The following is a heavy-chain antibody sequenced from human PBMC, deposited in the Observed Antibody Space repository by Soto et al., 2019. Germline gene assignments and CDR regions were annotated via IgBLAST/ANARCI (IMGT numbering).Heavy chain of an antibody. CDR2: MNPNSGNT. CDR1: GYTFTSYD. J-gene: IGHJ6*02. Sequence: SLNLYCKASGYTFTSYDSNWVRQATGQGLEWMGWMNPNSGNTGYAQKFQGRVTMTRNTSISTAYMELSSLRSEDTAVYYCARKNHYYSSVMAVLGQGTTVTVSS. CDR3: ARKNHYYSSVMAV. V-gene: IGHV1-8*01.